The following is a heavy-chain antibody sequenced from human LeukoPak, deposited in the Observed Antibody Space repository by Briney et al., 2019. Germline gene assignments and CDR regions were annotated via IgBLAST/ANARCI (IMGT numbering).Heavy chain of an antibody. D-gene: IGHD2-2*01. V-gene: IGHV4-59*01. CDR3: AAYCSSTSCPTEYFQH. J-gene: IGHJ1*01. CDR1: GGSISSYY. Sequence: PSETLSLTCTVSGGSISSYYWSWIRQPPGKGLEWIGYIYYSGSTNYNPSLKSRVTISVDTSKNQFSLKLSSVTAADTAVYYCAAYCSSTSCPTEYFQHWGQGTLVTVSS. CDR2: IYYSGST.